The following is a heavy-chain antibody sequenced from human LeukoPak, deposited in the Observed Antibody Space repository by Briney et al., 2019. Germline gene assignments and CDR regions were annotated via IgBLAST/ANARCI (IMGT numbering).Heavy chain of an antibody. CDR3: ASLKEYYYGSGQDY. V-gene: IGHV4-34*12. Sequence: PSETLSLTCAVYGGSFSGYYWSWIRQPPGKGLEWIGSIFYTGHTYYNPSLKSRVTILLDTSKNHFSLKLSSVTAADTAVYYCASLKEYYYGSGQDYWGQGTLVTVSS. J-gene: IGHJ4*02. CDR2: IFYTGHT. D-gene: IGHD3-10*01. CDR1: GGSFSGYY.